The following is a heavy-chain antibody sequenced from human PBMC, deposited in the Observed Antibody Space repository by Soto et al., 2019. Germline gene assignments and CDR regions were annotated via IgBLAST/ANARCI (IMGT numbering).Heavy chain of an antibody. J-gene: IGHJ4*02. CDR3: ASPRKGYNWNYFDF. D-gene: IGHD1-20*01. Sequence: QLQLQESGPGLVKPSETLSLTCAVSGGSLSSSYYYWGWLRQPPGKGLEWIGSIYYSGYTYYNSSLASRVTMSVDTSTNQFALKLSSVTAADTAVYYCASPRKGYNWNYFDFWGQGTLVTVSS. CDR2: IYYSGYT. CDR1: GGSLSSSYYY. V-gene: IGHV4-39*01.